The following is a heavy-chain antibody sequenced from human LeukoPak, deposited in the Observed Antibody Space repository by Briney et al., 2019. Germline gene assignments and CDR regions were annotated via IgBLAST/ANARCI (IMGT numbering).Heavy chain of an antibody. CDR2: YSDNT. CDR3: ARRAGVYSHPYDY. J-gene: IGHJ4*02. D-gene: IGHD2-15*01. Sequence: GGSLRLSCTVSGFTVSSNSMSWVRQAPGKGLEWVSFYSDNTHYSDSVKGRFTICRGNSKNTLYLQMNSLRAEDTAVYYCARRAGVYSHPYDYWGQGTLVTVSS. V-gene: IGHV3-53*01. CDR1: GFTVSSNS.